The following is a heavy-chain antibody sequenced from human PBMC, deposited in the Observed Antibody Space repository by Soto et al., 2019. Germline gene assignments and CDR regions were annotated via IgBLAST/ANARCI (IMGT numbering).Heavy chain of an antibody. J-gene: IGHJ5*02. Sequence: EVQLVESGGGLVQPGGSLRLSCAASGITFRSYDMNWVRQAPGKGLQWVSYITRSGNTIYYADSVKGRFTISRDNAKNSLYLQMNSLRAEDTAVYYCARDRGAGDGYIWGWFDPWGQGTLVTVSS. D-gene: IGHD5-12*01. V-gene: IGHV3-48*03. CDR2: ITRSGNTI. CDR1: GITFRSYD. CDR3: ARDRGAGDGYIWGWFDP.